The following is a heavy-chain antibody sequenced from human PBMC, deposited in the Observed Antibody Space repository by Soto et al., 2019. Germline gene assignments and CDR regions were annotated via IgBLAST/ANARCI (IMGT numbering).Heavy chain of an antibody. V-gene: IGHV3-21*01. Sequence: GGSLRLSCAASGFTFSSYSMNWVRQAPGKGLEWVSSISSSSSYIYYADSVKGRFTISRDNAKNSLYLQMNSLRAEDTAVYYCATRITVFGLLIPPFDPWGQGTQVTVSS. D-gene: IGHD3-3*01. CDR2: ISSSSSYI. J-gene: IGHJ5*02. CDR1: GFTFSSYS. CDR3: ATRITVFGLLIPPFDP.